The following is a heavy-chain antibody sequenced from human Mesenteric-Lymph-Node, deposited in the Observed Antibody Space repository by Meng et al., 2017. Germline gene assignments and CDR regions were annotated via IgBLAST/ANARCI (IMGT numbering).Heavy chain of an antibody. Sequence: QVQLQQWGAGLLKPSETLSLTCTVSGGSISSYYWSWIRQPSGKGLEWIGHIYYSGSTNYNPSLKSRVTISVDTSKNQFSLKLSSVTAADTAVYYCARAGYGSGSYDWFDPWGQGTLVTVSS. J-gene: IGHJ5*02. V-gene: IGHV4-59*12. CDR3: ARAGYGSGSYDWFDP. CDR2: IYYSGST. CDR1: GGSISSYY. D-gene: IGHD3-10*01.